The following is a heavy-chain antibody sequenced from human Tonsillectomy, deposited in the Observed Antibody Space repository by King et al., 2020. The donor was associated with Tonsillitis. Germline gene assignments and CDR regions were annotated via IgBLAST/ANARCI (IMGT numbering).Heavy chain of an antibody. V-gene: IGHV3-33*08. CDR1: GFTFSRYG. Sequence: VQLVESGGGVVQPGRSLKLSCAASGFTFSRYGMHWVRQAPGKGLEWVAVIWYDGSGQYYADSVKGRFTISRDNSKKTLYLEMNSLRAEDTAVYYCASGGGVLLWFGVHGAAFDIWGQGTMVTVSS. CDR3: ASGGGVLLWFGVHGAAFDI. CDR2: IWYDGSGQ. J-gene: IGHJ3*02. D-gene: IGHD3-10*01.